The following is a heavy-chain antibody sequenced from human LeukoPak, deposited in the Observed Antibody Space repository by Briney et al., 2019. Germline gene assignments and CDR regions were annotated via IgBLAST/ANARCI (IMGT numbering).Heavy chain of an antibody. J-gene: IGHJ4*02. CDR3: AREGGYYDSSGYYGPDFDY. Sequence: GRSLRLSCAASGFTFSSYGMHWVRQAPGKGLEWVAVIWYDGSNKYYADSVKGRFTISRDNSKNTLYLQMNSLRAEGTAVYYCAREGGYYDSSGYYGPDFDYWGQGTLVTVSS. V-gene: IGHV3-33*01. CDR1: GFTFSSYG. CDR2: IWYDGSNK. D-gene: IGHD3-22*01.